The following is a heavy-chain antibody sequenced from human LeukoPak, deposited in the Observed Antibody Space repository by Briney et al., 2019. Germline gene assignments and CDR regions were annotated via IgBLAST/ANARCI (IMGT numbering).Heavy chain of an antibody. D-gene: IGHD3-22*01. V-gene: IGHV3-21*01. CDR3: ARDYYDSSAYRVDFDY. Sequence: GGSLRLSCVGSGFTFSSYSMNWVRQAPGKGLEWVSSISSSSSYIYYADSVKGRFTISRDNAKNSLYLQMNSLRAEDTAVYYCARDYYDSSAYRVDFDYWGQGTLVTVSS. CDR2: ISSSSSYI. J-gene: IGHJ4*02. CDR1: GFTFSSYS.